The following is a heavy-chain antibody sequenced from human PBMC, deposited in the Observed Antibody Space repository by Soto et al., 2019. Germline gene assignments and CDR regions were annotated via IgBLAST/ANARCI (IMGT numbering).Heavy chain of an antibody. CDR2: ISYDGSNK. V-gene: IGHV3-30*18. CDR3: AKEGSVTTLDRGQRGDAFDI. J-gene: IGHJ3*02. CDR1: GFTFSSYG. Sequence: GGSLRLSCAASGFTFSSYGMHWVRQAPGKGLEWVAVISYDGSNKYYADSVKGRFTISRDNSKNTLYLQMNSLRAEDTAVYYCAKEGSVTTLDRGQRGDAFDIWGQGTMVTVSS. D-gene: IGHD4-17*01.